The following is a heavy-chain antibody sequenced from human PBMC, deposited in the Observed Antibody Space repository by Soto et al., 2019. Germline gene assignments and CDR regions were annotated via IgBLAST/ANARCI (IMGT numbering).Heavy chain of an antibody. D-gene: IGHD5-18*01. CDR2: IYYSGST. V-gene: IGHV4-59*01. CDR3: AREFVDTDMINPARRIDF. CDR1: GGSISDYY. Sequence: SETLSLTCAVSGGSISDYYWSWIRQPPGKGLEWIGSIYYSGSTNYNPSLNSRLTISVDTSKNQFSLKLNSVTAADTAVYHRAREFVDTDMINPARRIDFWGQGTLVTVSS. J-gene: IGHJ4*02.